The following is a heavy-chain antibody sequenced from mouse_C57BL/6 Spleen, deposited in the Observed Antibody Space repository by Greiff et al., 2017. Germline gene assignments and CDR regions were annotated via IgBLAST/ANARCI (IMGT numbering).Heavy chain of an antibody. J-gene: IGHJ4*01. CDR1: GYTFTSYT. V-gene: IGHV1-4*01. D-gene: IGHD1-1*01. CDR2: INPSSGYT. Sequence: QVQLQQSGAELARPGASVKMSCKASGYTFTSYTMHWVKQRPGQGLEWIGYINPSSGYTKYNQKFKDKATLTADKSSSTAYMQLSSLTSEDSAVYYCARWYYGSSYAMDYWGQGTSGTVSS. CDR3: ARWYYGSSYAMDY.